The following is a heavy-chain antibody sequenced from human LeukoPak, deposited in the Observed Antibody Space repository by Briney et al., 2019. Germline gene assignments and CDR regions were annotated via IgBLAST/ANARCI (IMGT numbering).Heavy chain of an antibody. CDR2: IIPIFGTA. J-gene: IGHJ5*02. Sequence: GASVKVSCKASGYTFTSYGISWVRQAPGQGLEWMGGIIPIFGTANYAQKFQGRVTITADESTSTAYMELSSLRSEDTAVYYCARGPYGSYCSGGSCYVYNWFDPWGQGTLVTVSS. CDR1: GYTFTSYG. D-gene: IGHD2-15*01. CDR3: ARGPYGSYCSGGSCYVYNWFDP. V-gene: IGHV1-69*13.